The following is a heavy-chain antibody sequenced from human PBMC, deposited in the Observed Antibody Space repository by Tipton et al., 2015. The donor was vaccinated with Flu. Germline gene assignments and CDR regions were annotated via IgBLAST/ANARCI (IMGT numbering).Heavy chain of an antibody. CDR1: GFTFSSYG. CDR2: MWFDGSVI. CDR3: ARQIGGGDCY. J-gene: IGHJ4*02. Sequence: SLRLSCAASGFTFSSYGLHWVRQAPGKGLEWVAFMWFDGSVIHYADSVKGRFTISRDNAKNSFYLQMDSLRAEDTAVYYCARQIGGGDCYWGQGTLVTVSS. V-gene: IGHV3-33*01. D-gene: IGHD2-21*01.